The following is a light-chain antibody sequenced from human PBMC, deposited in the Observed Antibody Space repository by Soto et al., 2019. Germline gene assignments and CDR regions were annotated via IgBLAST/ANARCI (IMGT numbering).Light chain of an antibody. Sequence: QSVLTQPPSASGSPGQSVTISCTGTSSDVGGHNYVSWYQQHPGQAPKLMIYEVSERPSGVPDRFSGSKSGNTASLTVSGLQAEDEANYYCRSFAGSIYVIFGGGTQLPVL. CDR2: EVS. CDR3: RSFAGSIYVI. CDR1: SSDVGGHNY. V-gene: IGLV2-8*01. J-gene: IGLJ2*01.